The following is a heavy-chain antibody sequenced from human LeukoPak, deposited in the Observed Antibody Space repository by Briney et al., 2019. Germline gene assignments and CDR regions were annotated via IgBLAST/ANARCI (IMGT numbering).Heavy chain of an antibody. CDR1: GFTFSSYS. J-gene: IGHJ5*02. D-gene: IGHD1-7*01. CDR2: ISSSSSYI. V-gene: IGHV3-21*01. Sequence: GGSLRLSCAASGFTFSSYSMNWVRQAPGKGLEWVSSISSSSSYIYYADSVKGRFTISRDNAKNSLYLQMNSLRAEDTAVYYCARDFITGTTRWFDPWGQGTLVTVSS. CDR3: ARDFITGTTRWFDP.